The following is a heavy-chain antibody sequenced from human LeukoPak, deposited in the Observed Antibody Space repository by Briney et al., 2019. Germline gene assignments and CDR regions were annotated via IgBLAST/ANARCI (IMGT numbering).Heavy chain of an antibody. Sequence: SQTLSLTCANSGDSVFSNSVAWNWIRQSPSRGLEWLGRIYYRSRWYNDYAVSVKSRITINPDTAKNQFSLQLNSVTPEDTAVYYCARDPRWLTDAFDICGQGTMVTVSS. J-gene: IGHJ3*02. CDR2: IYYRSRWYN. D-gene: IGHD5-12*01. V-gene: IGHV6-1*01. CDR3: ARDPRWLTDAFDI. CDR1: GDSVFSNSVA.